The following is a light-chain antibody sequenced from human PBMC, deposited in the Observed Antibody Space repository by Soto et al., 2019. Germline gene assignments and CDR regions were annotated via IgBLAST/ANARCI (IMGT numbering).Light chain of an antibody. CDR3: CSYAGSYTMI. V-gene: IGLV2-23*01. CDR2: EAS. CDR1: SSNVGSYNL. Sequence: QSALTQPASLSGSPGQSITISCTGTSSNVGSYNLVSWYQQHPGEAPKLMIYEASKRPSGVSNRFSGSKSGNTASLTISGLQAEDEADYYCCSYAGSYTMIFGGGTKLTVL. J-gene: IGLJ2*01.